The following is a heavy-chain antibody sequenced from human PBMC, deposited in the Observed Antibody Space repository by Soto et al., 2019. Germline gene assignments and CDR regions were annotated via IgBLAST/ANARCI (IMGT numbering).Heavy chain of an antibody. D-gene: IGHD1-20*01. CDR2: IYSGGST. V-gene: IGHV3-53*01. CDR1: GFTVSSNY. J-gene: IGHJ4*02. CDR3: ARDSRYNRLNPAFDY. Sequence: GGSLRLSCAASGFTVSSNYMSWVRQAPGKGLEWVSVIYSGGSTYYADSVKGRFTISRDNSKNTLYLQMNSLRAEDTAVYYCARDSRYNRLNPAFDYWGQGTLVTVS.